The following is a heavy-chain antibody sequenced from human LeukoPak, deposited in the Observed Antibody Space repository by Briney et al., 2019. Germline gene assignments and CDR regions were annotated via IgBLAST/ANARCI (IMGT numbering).Heavy chain of an antibody. D-gene: IGHD3-22*01. CDR1: GFTFSNYW. CDR2: MGGDGSMT. V-gene: IGHV3-7*01. CDR3: ARDERSGYYVF. J-gene: IGHJ4*02. Sequence: QPGGSLRLSCAASGFTFSNYWMSWVRQAPGRGLEWVANMGGDGSMTQYADSVRGRFTISRDNAKTSLYLQMSSLKADDSAVYYCARDERSGYYVFWGQGILVTVSS.